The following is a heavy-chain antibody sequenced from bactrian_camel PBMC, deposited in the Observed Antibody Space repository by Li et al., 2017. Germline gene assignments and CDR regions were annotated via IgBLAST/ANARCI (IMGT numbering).Heavy chain of an antibody. D-gene: IGHD3*01. CDR2: VYSDGTVT. Sequence: HVQLVESGGGLVQPGGSLRLSCAASGLTFSKYPMNWVRQAPGKGLEWVSSVYSDGTVTYYADSVKGRFTISKDGAKNTMYLQMNNLKPEDTAMYYCAAGSGYVGCELEREYFTHWGQGTQVTVS. CDR1: GLTFSKYP. V-gene: IGHV3-2*01. J-gene: IGHJ4*01. CDR3: AAGSGYVGCELEREYFTH.